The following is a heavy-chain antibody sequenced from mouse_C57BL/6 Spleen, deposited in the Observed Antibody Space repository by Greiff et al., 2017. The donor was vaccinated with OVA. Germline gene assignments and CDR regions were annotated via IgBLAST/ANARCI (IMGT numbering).Heavy chain of an antibody. J-gene: IGHJ1*03. V-gene: IGHV1-62-2*01. CDR1: GYTFTEYT. D-gene: IGHD1-1*01. CDR3: ARHEDYYGSSPHWYFDV. Sequence: VHLVESGAELVKPGASVKLSCKASGYTFTEYTIHWVKQRSGQGLEWIGWFYPGSGSIKYNEKFKDKATLTADKSSSTVYMELSRLTSEDSAVYFCARHEDYYGSSPHWYFDVWGTGTTVTVSS. CDR2: FYPGSGSI.